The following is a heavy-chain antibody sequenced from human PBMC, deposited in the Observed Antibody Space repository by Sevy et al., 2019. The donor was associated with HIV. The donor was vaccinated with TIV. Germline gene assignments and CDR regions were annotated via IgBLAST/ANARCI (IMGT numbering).Heavy chain of an antibody. CDR2: MYYNGNT. V-gene: IGHV4-30-4*01. J-gene: IGHJ5*02. Sequence: SETLSLTCSVSGGSLSSGEFYWSWIRQPPGKGLEWIGYMYYNGNTYYNPSLKNRLTMSINTFRNHFSLELTSVTAADTAVYYCARDRPDYGDSAPNFDPWGQRILVTVSS. CDR3: ARDRPDYGDSAPNFDP. D-gene: IGHD4-17*01. CDR1: GGSLSSGEFY.